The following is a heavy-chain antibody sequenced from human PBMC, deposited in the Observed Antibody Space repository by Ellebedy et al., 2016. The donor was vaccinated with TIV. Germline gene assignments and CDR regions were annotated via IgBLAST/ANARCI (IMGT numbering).Heavy chain of an antibody. CDR3: ARGGTRDLNF. Sequence: GESLKISXAASGFTFANYWITWGRQAPGKGLEWVANIKPDGGETYYVDSLKGRFTISRDNAKNSLYLQMNSLRAEDTAVYYCARGGTRDLNFWGQGTLVTVSS. V-gene: IGHV3-7*04. CDR1: GFTFANYW. CDR2: IKPDGGET. J-gene: IGHJ4*02. D-gene: IGHD1-26*01.